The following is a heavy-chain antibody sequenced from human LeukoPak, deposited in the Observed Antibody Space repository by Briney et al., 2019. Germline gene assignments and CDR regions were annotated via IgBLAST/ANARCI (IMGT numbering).Heavy chain of an antibody. D-gene: IGHD5-18*01. CDR1: GYTFTGYY. CDR2: INPNSGGT. J-gene: IGHJ4*02. Sequence: ASVKVSCKDSGYTFTGYYMHWVRQAPGQGLEWMGRINPNSGGTNYAQKFQGRVTMTRDTSISTAYMELSRLRSDDTAVYYCARVDTAMVKPFDYWGQGTLVTVSS. CDR3: ARVDTAMVKPFDY. V-gene: IGHV1-2*06.